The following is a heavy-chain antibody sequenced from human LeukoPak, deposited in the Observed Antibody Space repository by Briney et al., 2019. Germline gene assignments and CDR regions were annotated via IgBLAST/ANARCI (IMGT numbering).Heavy chain of an antibody. D-gene: IGHD3-3*01. CDR1: GGSISSGSYY. CDR2: IYYSGST. J-gene: IGHJ3*02. CDR3: ARGLNFDFDAFDI. Sequence: SETLSLTCTVSGGSISSGSYYWSWIRQPPGKGLEWIGYIYYSGSTYYNPSLKSRVTISVDTSKNQFSLKLSSVTAADTAVYYCARGLNFDFDAFDIWGQGTMVTVSS. V-gene: IGHV4-30-4*08.